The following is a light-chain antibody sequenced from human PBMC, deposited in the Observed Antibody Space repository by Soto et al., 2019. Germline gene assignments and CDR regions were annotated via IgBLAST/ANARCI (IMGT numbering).Light chain of an antibody. CDR1: QTISSW. CDR2: KAS. J-gene: IGKJ1*01. Sequence: DIQRTHSPSTLSGSVGDRVAITCRASQTISSWLAWYQQKPWKAPKLLIYKASTLKSGVPSRFSGTGSATEFTLTISSLQHDDFASYCRYHYNSSSDAFAHGTKV. V-gene: IGKV1-5*03. CDR3: YHYNSSSDA.